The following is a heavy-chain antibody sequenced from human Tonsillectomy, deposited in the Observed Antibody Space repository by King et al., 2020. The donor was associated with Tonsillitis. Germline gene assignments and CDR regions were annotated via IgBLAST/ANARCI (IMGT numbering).Heavy chain of an antibody. J-gene: IGHJ4*02. CDR3: AKSSRVCSTTCNTPFDY. Sequence: VQLVESGGGLVQPGGSLRLSCAASGFTFSSYAMSWVRQAPGKGLEWVSAISGSGGSTYNADSVKGRFTISRDNSKNTLYLQMNSLRAEDTAVYDCAKSSRVCSTTCNTPFDYWGQGTLVTVSS. V-gene: IGHV3-23*04. CDR1: GFTFSSYA. CDR2: ISGSGGST. D-gene: IGHD2-2*01.